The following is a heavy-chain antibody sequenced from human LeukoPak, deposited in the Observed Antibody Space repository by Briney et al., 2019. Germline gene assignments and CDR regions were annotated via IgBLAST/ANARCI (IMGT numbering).Heavy chain of an antibody. V-gene: IGHV4-39*01. D-gene: IGHD3-3*01. CDR2: ISYSGST. J-gene: IGHJ4*02. Sequence: SETLSLTCTVSGGSISSSGYYWGWIRQPPGKGLEWIGRISYSGSTFYNPSLKSRVTISGDTSKNQLSLKLTSVTAADTAVYFCARLPTDLQPIDYWGQGTLVTVSS. CDR3: ARLPTDLQPIDY. CDR1: GGSISSSGYY.